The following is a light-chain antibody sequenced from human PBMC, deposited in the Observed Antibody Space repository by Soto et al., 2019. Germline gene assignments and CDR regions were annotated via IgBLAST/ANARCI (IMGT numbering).Light chain of an antibody. V-gene: IGLV1-40*01. CDR1: SSNIGAGSD. J-gene: IGLJ1*01. CDR3: QSYDYSLSGDV. CDR2: ANI. Sequence: QAVVTQPPSVSGAPGQRVTISCTGSSSNIGAGSDVHWYQQLPGTVPKLLIFANINRPSGVPDRFSASKSGTSASLAITGLQADDEADYYCQSYDYSLSGDVFGTGTKLTVL.